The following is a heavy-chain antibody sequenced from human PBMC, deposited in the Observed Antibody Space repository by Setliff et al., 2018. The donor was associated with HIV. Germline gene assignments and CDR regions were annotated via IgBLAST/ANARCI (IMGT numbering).Heavy chain of an antibody. CDR3: ATHDRILATIWTENYFDY. CDR2: INPVFATP. Sequence: SVKVSCKASGYSFINYAMNWVRQAPGQGLEWMGWINPVFATPNYAQKFQGRVTITTDEFTSTAYMELSSLRSEDTAVYYCATHDRILATIWTENYFDYWGQGTLVTVSS. V-gene: IGHV1-69*05. D-gene: IGHD5-12*01. J-gene: IGHJ4*02. CDR1: GYSFINYA.